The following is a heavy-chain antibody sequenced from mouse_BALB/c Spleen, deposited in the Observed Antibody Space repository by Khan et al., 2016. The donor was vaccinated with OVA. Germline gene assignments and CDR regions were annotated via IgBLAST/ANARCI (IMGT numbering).Heavy chain of an antibody. CDR3: AGGFDF. Sequence: QVQLKESGPELVKPGASVKISCKASGYTFTDYYINWVQQKPGQGLEWIGWIYPGSANAKYNEKFKGKATLTVDTSCSTAFMQLNSLTSEDTAVYFWAGGFDFGGQGTTLTVSS. V-gene: IGHV1-84*02. CDR2: IYPGSANA. CDR1: GYTFTDYY. J-gene: IGHJ2*01.